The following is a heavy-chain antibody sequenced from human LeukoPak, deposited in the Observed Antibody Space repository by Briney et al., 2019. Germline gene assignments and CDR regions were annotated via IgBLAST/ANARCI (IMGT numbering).Heavy chain of an antibody. Sequence: ASVKVSCKASGYTFTSYDIIWVRQAPGQGLEWMGWINPNSGGTNYAQKFQGRVTMTRDTSISTAYMELSRLRSDDTAVYYCARARRTFWSGYYYFDYWGQGTLVTVSS. J-gene: IGHJ4*02. CDR3: ARARRTFWSGYYYFDY. CDR1: GYTFTSYD. V-gene: IGHV1-2*02. CDR2: INPNSGGT. D-gene: IGHD3-3*01.